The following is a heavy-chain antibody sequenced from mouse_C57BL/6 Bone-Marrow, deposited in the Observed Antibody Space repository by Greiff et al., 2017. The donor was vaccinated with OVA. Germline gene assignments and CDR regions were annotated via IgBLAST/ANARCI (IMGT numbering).Heavy chain of an antibody. V-gene: IGHV1-18*01. J-gene: IGHJ2*01. D-gene: IGHD1-1*01. CDR2: INPNTGGT. CDR1: GYTFTDYH. CDR3: ARSTVVARGDY. Sequence: EVKLQESGPELVKPGASVKIPCKASGYTFTDYHMDWVKQSHGKSLEWIGDINPNTGGTIYNQKFKGKATLTVDKSSSTAYMELRSLTSEDTAGYYCARSTVVARGDYWCQGTTLTVSS.